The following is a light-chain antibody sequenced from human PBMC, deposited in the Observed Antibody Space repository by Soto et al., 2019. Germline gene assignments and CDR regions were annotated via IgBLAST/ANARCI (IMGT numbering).Light chain of an antibody. V-gene: IGKV3D-15*01. Sequence: ELVVTQSPGTLSLSPGEGATLSCRASQSVSSYLAWYQQKPGQAPRLLIYGASNRATGIPDRFSGSGSGTDFTPTISRLEPEDFAVYYCQQYNNWPPWTFGQGTKVDIK. J-gene: IGKJ1*01. CDR1: QSVSSY. CDR2: GAS. CDR3: QQYNNWPPWT.